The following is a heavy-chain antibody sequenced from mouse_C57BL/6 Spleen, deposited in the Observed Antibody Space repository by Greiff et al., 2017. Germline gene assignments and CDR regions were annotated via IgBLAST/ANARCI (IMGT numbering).Heavy chain of an antibody. J-gene: IGHJ2*01. Sequence: DVMLVESEGGLVQPGSSMKLSCTASGFTFSDYYMAWVRQVPEKGLEWVANINYDGSSTYYLDSLKSRFIISGDNAKNILYLQMSSLKSEDTATYYCARDMDYGSLDYWGQGTTLTVSS. D-gene: IGHD1-1*01. V-gene: IGHV5-16*01. CDR2: INYDGSST. CDR3: ARDMDYGSLDY. CDR1: GFTFSDYY.